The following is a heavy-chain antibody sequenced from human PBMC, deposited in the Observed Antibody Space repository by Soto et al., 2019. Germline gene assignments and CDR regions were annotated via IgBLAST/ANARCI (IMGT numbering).Heavy chain of an antibody. J-gene: IGHJ5*02. Sequence: ASVKVSCKASGYTFTSYYMHWVRQAPGQGLEWMGIINPSGGSTSYAQKFQGRVTMTRDTSTSTVYMELSSLRSEDTAVYYCARAGSNERRYKWFDPWGQGTLVTVSS. V-gene: IGHV1-46*03. CDR2: INPSGGST. CDR1: GYTFTSYY. CDR3: ARAGSNERRYKWFDP. D-gene: IGHD1-1*01.